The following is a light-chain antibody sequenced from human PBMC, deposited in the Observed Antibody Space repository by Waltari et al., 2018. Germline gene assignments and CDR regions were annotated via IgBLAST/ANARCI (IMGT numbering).Light chain of an antibody. V-gene: IGKV3-15*01. CDR2: GAS. CDR3: QQYNNWLAD. J-gene: IGKJ5*01. CDR1: QSVSFN. Sequence: IVMTQPPATLSVSPGEGATLSCRASQSVSFNLAWSQQKPGQAPSLLIYGASTRATGIPARFSGSGSGTEFTLTISSLQSEDFAVYYCQQYNNWLADFGQGTRLEIK.